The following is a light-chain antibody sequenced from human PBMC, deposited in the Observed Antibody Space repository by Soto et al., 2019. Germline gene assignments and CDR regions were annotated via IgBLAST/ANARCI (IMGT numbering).Light chain of an antibody. CDR1: QSISSY. V-gene: IGKV1-39*01. CDR2: AAS. CDR3: QQINGTPYP. Sequence: DIQMTQSPSSLSASVGDRVTITCRASQSISSYLNWYQQKPGKAPKLLIYAASSLQSGVPSRFIASESGPDFLLTISSRHPKDFEPYYCQQINGTPYPFGRGTKLKI. J-gene: IGKJ2*01.